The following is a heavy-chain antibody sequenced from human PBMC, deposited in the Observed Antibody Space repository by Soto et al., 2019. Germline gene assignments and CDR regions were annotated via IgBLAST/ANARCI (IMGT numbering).Heavy chain of an antibody. Sequence: QLQLQESGPGLVKPSETLSLTCTVSGGSISSSSYYWGWIRQPPGKGLEWIGRIYYSGSTYYNPSLKSRVTISVDTSKNQFSLKLSSVTAADTAVYYCARRLTRRYYYYMDVWGKGTTVTVSS. CDR1: GGSISSSSYY. CDR3: ARRLTRRYYYYMDV. D-gene: IGHD2-21*02. CDR2: IYYSGST. J-gene: IGHJ6*03. V-gene: IGHV4-39*01.